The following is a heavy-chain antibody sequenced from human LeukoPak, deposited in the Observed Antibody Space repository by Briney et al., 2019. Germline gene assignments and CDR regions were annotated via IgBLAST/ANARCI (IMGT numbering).Heavy chain of an antibody. J-gene: IGHJ3*02. Sequence: GGSLRLSCAASGFTVSSNYMSWVRQAPGKGLEWVSVIYSGGSRYYADSVKGRFTISRDNSKNTLYLQMNSLRAEDTAVYYCARELAAGHYHDAFDIWGQGTMVTVSS. D-gene: IGHD6-13*01. CDR1: GFTVSSNY. CDR2: IYSGGSR. CDR3: ARELAAGHYHDAFDI. V-gene: IGHV3-66*01.